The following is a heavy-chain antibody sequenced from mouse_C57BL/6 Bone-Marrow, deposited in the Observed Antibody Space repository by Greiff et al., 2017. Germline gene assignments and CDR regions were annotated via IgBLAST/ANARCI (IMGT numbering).Heavy chain of an antibody. CDR1: GFYIKNTY. CDR3: SRDYPWFAY. J-gene: IGHJ3*01. Sequence: EVQLQESVAELVRPGASVTLSCTASGFYIKNTYMHWVKQRPAQGLEWIGRIDPANGTTKYAPKIHGMATITADTASNTAYLQLSRQTSEYTAIYYCSRDYPWFAYWGQGTLVTVSA. CDR2: IDPANGTT. V-gene: IGHV14-3*01. D-gene: IGHD2-4*01.